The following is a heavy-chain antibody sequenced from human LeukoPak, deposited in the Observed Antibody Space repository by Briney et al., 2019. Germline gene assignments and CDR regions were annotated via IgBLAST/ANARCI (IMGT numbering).Heavy chain of an antibody. CDR1: GGSISSSSYY. D-gene: IGHD4-11*01. CDR2: IYYSGST. J-gene: IGHJ4*02. V-gene: IGHV4-39*01. CDR3: ARRTMDYSFDY. Sequence: SETLSLTCTVSGGSISSSSYYWGWIRQPPGKGLEWIGSIYYSGSTYYNPSLKSRVTISVDTSKNQFSLKLSSVTAADTAVYYCARRTMDYSFDYWGQGTPVTVSS.